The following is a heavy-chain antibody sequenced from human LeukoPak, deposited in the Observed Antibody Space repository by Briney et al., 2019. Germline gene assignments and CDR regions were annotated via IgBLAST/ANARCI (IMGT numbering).Heavy chain of an antibody. CDR3: ARGGVPWELSCFY. CDR2: INPNTGGT. CDR1: GYTFTGYY. D-gene: IGHD1-26*01. Sequence: ASVKVSCKASGYTFTGYYTHWVRQAPGQGLEWMGWINPNTGGTNYAQKFQGRVTMTRDTSISTAYIELSRLRSDDTAVYYCARGGVPWELSCFYWGQGTLVTVPS. V-gene: IGHV1-2*02. J-gene: IGHJ4*02.